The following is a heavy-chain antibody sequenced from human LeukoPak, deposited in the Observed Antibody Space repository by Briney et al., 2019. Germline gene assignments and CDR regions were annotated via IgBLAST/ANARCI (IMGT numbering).Heavy chain of an antibody. V-gene: IGHV3-30*18. J-gene: IGHJ4*02. CDR1: GFTFSSYG. D-gene: IGHD1-26*01. Sequence: GGSLRLSCAASGFTFSSYGMHWVRQAPGEGLEWVAVISYDGSNKYYADSVKGRFTISRDNSKNTLYLQMNSLRAEDTAVYYCAKSIVGATAEGAQPDYWGQGTLVTVSS. CDR2: ISYDGSNK. CDR3: AKSIVGATAEGAQPDY.